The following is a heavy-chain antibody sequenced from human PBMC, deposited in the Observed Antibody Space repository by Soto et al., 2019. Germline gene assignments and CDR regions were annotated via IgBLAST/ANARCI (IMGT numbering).Heavy chain of an antibody. CDR2: MNPKSANT. D-gene: IGHD3-16*01. CDR1: RYTFISYD. V-gene: IGHV1-8*01. J-gene: IGHJ4*02. CDR3: ARGALGKPDY. Sequence: GASAKVCCKASRYTFISYDINWVRQATGQGLEWMGWMNPKSANTGYAQNFQGRVTMTRNTSISTAYMELSSLRSEDTAVYYCARGALGKPDYWGQGTLVTVSS.